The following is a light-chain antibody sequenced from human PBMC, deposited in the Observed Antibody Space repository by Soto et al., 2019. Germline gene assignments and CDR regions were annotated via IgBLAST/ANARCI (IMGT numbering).Light chain of an antibody. CDR1: SSDVGGYNY. J-gene: IGLJ3*02. V-gene: IGLV2-11*01. Sequence: QSVLTQPRSVSESPGQSVTISCTGTSSDVGGYNYVSWYQQHPGKAPKFIIYHVSERPSGVPDRFSGSKSGDTASLTISGLQIEDEADYYCCSYAGSYSWVFGGGTQLTVL. CDR2: HVS. CDR3: CSYAGSYSWV.